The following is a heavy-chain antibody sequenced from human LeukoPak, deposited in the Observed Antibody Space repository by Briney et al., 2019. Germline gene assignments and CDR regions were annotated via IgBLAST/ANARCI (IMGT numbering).Heavy chain of an antibody. CDR3: ARGDDFWSGYRLYYFDY. CDR1: GFTFSSYS. Sequence: GGSLRLSCAASGFTFSSYSMNWVRQAPGKGLEWVSSISSSSSYIYYADSVKGRFTISRDNAKNSLYLQMNSLRDEDTAVYYCARGDDFWSGYRLYYFDYWGQGTLVTVSS. CDR2: ISSSSSYI. V-gene: IGHV3-21*01. D-gene: IGHD3-3*01. J-gene: IGHJ4*02.